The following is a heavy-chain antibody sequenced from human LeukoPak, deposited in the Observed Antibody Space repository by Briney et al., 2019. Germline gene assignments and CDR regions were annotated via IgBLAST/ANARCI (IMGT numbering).Heavy chain of an antibody. D-gene: IGHD3-3*01. CDR2: IYYSGIT. CDR1: GGSISSSTYH. Sequence: KPSETLSLTCSVSGGSISSSTYHWGWTRQPPGKGLEWIGSIYYSGITYYNPSLKSRVTISVDTSRNHFSLKLTSVTAADTAVYYCARLWSGYRPPDYWGQGTRVTVSS. CDR3: ARLWSGYRPPDY. J-gene: IGHJ4*02. V-gene: IGHV4-39*02.